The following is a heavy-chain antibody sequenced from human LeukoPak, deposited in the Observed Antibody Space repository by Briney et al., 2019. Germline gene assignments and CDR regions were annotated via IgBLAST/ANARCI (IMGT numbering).Heavy chain of an antibody. CDR1: GGSISSGDYY. Sequence: SQTLSLTCTVSGGSISSGDYYWSWIRQPTGKGLEWIGYIYYSGSTYYNPSLKSRVTISVDTSKNHFSLKLSSVTAADTAVYYCARASPYYYDSSGPYDAFDIWGQGTMVTVSS. CDR3: ARASPYYYDSSGPYDAFDI. J-gene: IGHJ3*02. V-gene: IGHV4-30-4*08. CDR2: IYYSGST. D-gene: IGHD3-22*01.